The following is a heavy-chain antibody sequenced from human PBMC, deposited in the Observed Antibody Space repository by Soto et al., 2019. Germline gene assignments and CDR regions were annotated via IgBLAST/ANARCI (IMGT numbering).Heavy chain of an antibody. Sequence: SVKVSCKASGGAFSSYAISWVRQAPGQGLEWMGGIIPIFGTANYAQKFQGRVTITADESTSTAYMELSSLRSEDTAVYYCARGYYYDSSGYSFDYWGHGTLVTVSS. CDR2: IIPIFGTA. CDR3: ARGYYYDSSGYSFDY. V-gene: IGHV1-69*13. D-gene: IGHD3-22*01. J-gene: IGHJ4*01. CDR1: GGAFSSYA.